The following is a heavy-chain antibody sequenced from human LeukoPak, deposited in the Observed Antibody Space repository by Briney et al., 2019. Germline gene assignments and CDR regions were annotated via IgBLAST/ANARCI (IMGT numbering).Heavy chain of an antibody. CDR2: INHSGTT. Sequence: PSETLSLTCAVYGASFSDYSWSWIRQHPGKGLEWIGEINHSGTTRYNPSLQSRGTISLDTSKNQFSLNLSSVTAADTAVYYGARGLVGGNTGNFDYWGQGTLVTVSS. D-gene: IGHD1-14*01. V-gene: IGHV4-34*01. CDR1: GASFSDYS. J-gene: IGHJ4*02. CDR3: ARGLVGGNTGNFDY.